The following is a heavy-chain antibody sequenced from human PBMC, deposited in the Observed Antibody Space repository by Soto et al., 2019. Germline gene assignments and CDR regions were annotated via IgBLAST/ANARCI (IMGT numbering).Heavy chain of an antibody. V-gene: IGHV3-30*03. CDR3: AREGVTNYTDYYLDL. CDR1: GFTFSSYG. CDR2: ISYDGSNK. Sequence: GGSLRLSCAASGFTFSSYGMHWVRQAPGKGLEWVAVISYDGSNKYYADSVKGRFTISRDNSKNTLYLQMNSLRAEDTAIYYCAREGVTNYTDYYLDLWGHGALVTVSS. D-gene: IGHD4-4*01. J-gene: IGHJ4*01.